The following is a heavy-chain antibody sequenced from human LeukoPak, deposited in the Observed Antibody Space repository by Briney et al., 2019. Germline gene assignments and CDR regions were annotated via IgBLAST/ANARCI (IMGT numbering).Heavy chain of an antibody. CDR2: IHYSGST. V-gene: IGHV4-59*01. D-gene: IGHD1-1*01. Sequence: PSETLSLTCTVSGDSIIGYYWSWIRQPPGKGLEWIGYIHYSGSTDYNPSLQSRVTISVDTSRSHFSLKLSSATAADTAVYYCARGERLGPDFWGQGTLVTVSS. J-gene: IGHJ4*02. CDR1: GDSIIGYY. CDR3: ARGERLGPDF.